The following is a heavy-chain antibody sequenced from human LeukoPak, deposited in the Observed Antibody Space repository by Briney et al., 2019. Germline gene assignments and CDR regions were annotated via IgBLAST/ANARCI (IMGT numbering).Heavy chain of an antibody. J-gene: IGHJ4*02. D-gene: IGHD1-26*01. CDR2: ISGSSGNT. CDR1: GFTFSSYA. Sequence: GGSLRLSCAASGFTFSSYAMSWVRQAPGKGLEWVSVISGSSGNTYYADSVKGRFTVSRDNSKTTLYLQMNSLRADDTAVYYCAKGGPTGSNYFDFWGQGTLVTVSS. CDR3: AKGGPTGSNYFDF. V-gene: IGHV3-23*01.